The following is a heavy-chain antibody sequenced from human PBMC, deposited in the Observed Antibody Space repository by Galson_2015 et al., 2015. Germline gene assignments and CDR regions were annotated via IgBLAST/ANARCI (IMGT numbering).Heavy chain of an antibody. V-gene: IGHV1-18*01. CDR3: ARDGSSGWYEVSYAFDI. Sequence: SVKVSCKASGYTFTSYGISWVRQAPGQGLEWMGWISAYNGNTNYAQKLQGRVTTTTDTSTSTAYMELRSLRSDDTAVYYCARDGSSGWYEVSYAFDIWGQRTMVTVSS. J-gene: IGHJ3*02. D-gene: IGHD6-19*01. CDR1: GYTFTSYG. CDR2: ISAYNGNT.